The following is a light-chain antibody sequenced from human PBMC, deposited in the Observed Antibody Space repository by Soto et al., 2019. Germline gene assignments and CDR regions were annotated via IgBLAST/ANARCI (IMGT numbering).Light chain of an antibody. CDR1: QSISSW. Sequence: DIQKISSASTRSATVGDRVTITCRASQSISSWLAWYQQKPGKAPKLLIYDASSLESGVPSRFSGSGSGTEFTLTISCLQPDDFATYYCQQYKIYWTFGQGTRVDTK. V-gene: IGKV1-5*01. J-gene: IGKJ1*01. CDR3: QQYKIYWT. CDR2: DAS.